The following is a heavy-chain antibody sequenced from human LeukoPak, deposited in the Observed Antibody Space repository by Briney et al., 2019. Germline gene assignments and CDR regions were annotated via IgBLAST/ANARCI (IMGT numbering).Heavy chain of an antibody. CDR2: MNPNSGNT. D-gene: IGHD3-3*02. Sequence: GASVKVSCKASGYTFTGYYMHWVRQATGQGLEWMGWMNPNSGNTGYAQKFQGRVTITRNTSISTAYMELSSLRSEDTAVYYCARGKLVYYYYYMDVWGKGTTVTVSS. CDR1: GYTFTGYY. CDR3: ARGKLVYYYYYMDV. V-gene: IGHV1-8*03. J-gene: IGHJ6*03.